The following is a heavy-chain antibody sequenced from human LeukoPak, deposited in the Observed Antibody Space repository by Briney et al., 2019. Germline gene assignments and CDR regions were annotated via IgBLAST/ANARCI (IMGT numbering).Heavy chain of an antibody. CDR1: GGSISSYY. Sequence: KPSETLSLTCTVSGGSISSYYWSWIRQPPGKGLEWIGYIYYSGNTNYNPSLKSRVTISVDTSKNQFSLKLSSVTAADTAVYYCAKDVEMATRHDAFDIWGQGTMVTVSS. V-gene: IGHV4-59*01. CDR2: IYYSGNT. J-gene: IGHJ3*02. D-gene: IGHD5-24*01. CDR3: AKDVEMATRHDAFDI.